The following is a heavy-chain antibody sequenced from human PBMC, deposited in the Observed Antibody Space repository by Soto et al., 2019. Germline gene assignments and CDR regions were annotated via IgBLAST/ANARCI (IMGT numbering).Heavy chain of an antibody. J-gene: IGHJ4*02. CDR3: ARGDHGY. V-gene: IGHV3-33*01. CDR2: IWYDGSNK. CDR1: GFTFSSYG. Sequence: QVQLVESGGGVVQPGRSLRLSCAASGFTFSSYGMHWVRQAPGKGLEWVAVIWYDGSNKYYADSVKGRFTISRDNSKNTRYLQMNSLRAEDTAVYYCARGDHGYWGQGTLVTVSS.